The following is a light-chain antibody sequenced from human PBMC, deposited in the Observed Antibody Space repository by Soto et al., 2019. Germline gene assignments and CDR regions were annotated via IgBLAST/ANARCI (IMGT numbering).Light chain of an antibody. CDR3: QHLNSYPLG. J-gene: IGKJ4*01. Sequence: DIQMTQSPSSLSASVGDRVTITCRASQSISSYLNWYQQKPGKAPRLLIYAASNLQSGVPSRFSGSVSGTQFTLTITSLQPGDFATYYCQHLNSYPLGFGGGTKVESK. CDR2: AAS. V-gene: IGKV1-9*01. CDR1: QSISSY.